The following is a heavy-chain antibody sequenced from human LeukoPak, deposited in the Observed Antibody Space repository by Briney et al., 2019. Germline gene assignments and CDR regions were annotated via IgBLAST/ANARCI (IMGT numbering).Heavy chain of an antibody. CDR3: ARGAAVAFDN. J-gene: IGHJ4*02. Sequence: SETLSLTCTVSGGSINSGGYYWTWIRQPAGKGLEWIGRISSSGSTNYNPSLKSRVTISVDTFKNQFSLKLSSVTAADTAVYYCARGAAVAFDNWGQGTLVTVSS. CDR2: ISSSGST. D-gene: IGHD6-19*01. CDR1: GGSINSGGYY. V-gene: IGHV4-61*02.